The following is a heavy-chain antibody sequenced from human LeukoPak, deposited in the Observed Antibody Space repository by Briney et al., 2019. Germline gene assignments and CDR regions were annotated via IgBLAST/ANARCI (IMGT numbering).Heavy chain of an antibody. J-gene: IGHJ4*02. Sequence: GGSLGLSCAASGFTLSKFWMSWVRQAPGKGLEWVANIKQDGSESNYIDSVRGRFTISRDNAKNSLNLQMNSLRAEDTAVYYCVRHGGPLDYWGQGTLVTVSS. CDR3: VRHGGPLDY. CDR1: GFTLSKFW. D-gene: IGHD3-10*01. V-gene: IGHV3-7*01. CDR2: IKQDGSES.